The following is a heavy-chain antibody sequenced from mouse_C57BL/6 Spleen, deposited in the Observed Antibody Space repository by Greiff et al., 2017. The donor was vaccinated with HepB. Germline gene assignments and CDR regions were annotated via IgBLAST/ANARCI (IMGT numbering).Heavy chain of an antibody. Sequence: EVQLQESVAELVRPGASVKLSCTASGFNIKNPYMHWVKQRPEQGLEWIGRIDPANGNTKYAPKFQGKATITADTSSNTAYLQLSSLTSEDTAIYYCARGTTVPLDYWGQGTSVTVSS. CDR1: GFNIKNPY. CDR3: ARGTTVPLDY. CDR2: IDPANGNT. V-gene: IGHV14-3*01. J-gene: IGHJ4*01. D-gene: IGHD1-1*01.